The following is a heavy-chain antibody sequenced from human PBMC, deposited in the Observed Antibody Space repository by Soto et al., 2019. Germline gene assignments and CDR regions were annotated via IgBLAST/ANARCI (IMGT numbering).Heavy chain of an antibody. CDR2: IIPIFGTA. CDR1: GGTFSSYA. Sequence: QVQLVQSGAEVKKPGSSVKVSCKASGGTFSSYAISWVRQAPGQGLEWMGGIIPIFGTANYAQKFQGRVTITADESKSTASMGLSSLRSEDTAGYYCARRGHAARNENNYYYSMDVWGQGSTVTVSS. V-gene: IGHV1-69*01. CDR3: ARRGHAARNENNYYYSMDV. J-gene: IGHJ6*02. D-gene: IGHD1-1*01.